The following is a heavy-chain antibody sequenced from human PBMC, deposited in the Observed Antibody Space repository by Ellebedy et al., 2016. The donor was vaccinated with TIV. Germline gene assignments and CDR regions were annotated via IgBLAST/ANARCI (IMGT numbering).Heavy chain of an antibody. CDR3: ARTVGLHLGELSFFDY. Sequence: ASVKVSCXASGYTFTSYYMHWVRQAPGQGLEWMGIINPSGGSTSYAQKFQGRVTITADESTSTAYMELSSLRSEDTAVYYCARTVGLHLGELSFFDYWGQGTLVTVSS. V-gene: IGHV1-46*01. D-gene: IGHD3-16*02. CDR2: INPSGGST. J-gene: IGHJ4*02. CDR1: GYTFTSYY.